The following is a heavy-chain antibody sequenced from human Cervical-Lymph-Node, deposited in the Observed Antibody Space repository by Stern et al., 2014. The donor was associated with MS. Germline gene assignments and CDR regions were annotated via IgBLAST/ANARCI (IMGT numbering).Heavy chain of an antibody. D-gene: IGHD6-13*01. CDR3: ALSSETSDRWYSLGYDL. CDR2: IFPVVGTP. Sequence: QMQLGQSGAEVTKPGSSVKVSCKASGGNFSKVPSSWVRQAPGKGLEWMGGIFPVVGTPTYAQEFRGRVTITADVSTSTVYMELSSLRSDDTAVYYCALSSETSDRWYSLGYDLWGQGTLVTVSS. J-gene: IGHJ5*02. CDR1: GGNFSKVP. V-gene: IGHV1-69*01.